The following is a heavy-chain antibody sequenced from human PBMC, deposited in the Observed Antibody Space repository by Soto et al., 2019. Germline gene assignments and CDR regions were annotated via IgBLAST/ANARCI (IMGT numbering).Heavy chain of an antibody. CDR2: IYYSGST. J-gene: IGHJ4*02. Sequence: SETLSLTCTVSGGSISSSSYYWGWIRQPPGKGLEWIGSIYYSGSTYYNPSLKSRVTISVDTSKNQFSLKLSSVTAADTAVYYCARHLVGILYSGSYYDYWGQGTLVAVSS. CDR3: ARHLVGILYSGSYYDY. V-gene: IGHV4-39*01. CDR1: GGSISSSSYY. D-gene: IGHD1-26*01.